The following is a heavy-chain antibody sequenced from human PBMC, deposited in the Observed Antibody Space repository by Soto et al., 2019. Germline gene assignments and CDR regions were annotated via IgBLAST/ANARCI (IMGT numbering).Heavy chain of an antibody. CDR2: ISSSSSYI. CDR1: GFTFSSYS. CDR3: ARAQGSGYPGDGAFDI. D-gene: IGHD5-12*01. V-gene: IGHV3-21*01. Sequence: VQLVESGGGLVKPGGSLRLSCAASGFTFSSYSMNWVRQAPGKGLEWVSSISSSSSYIYYADSVKGRFTISRDNAKNSLYLQMNSLRAEDTAVYYCARAQGSGYPGDGAFDIWGQGTMVTVSS. J-gene: IGHJ3*02.